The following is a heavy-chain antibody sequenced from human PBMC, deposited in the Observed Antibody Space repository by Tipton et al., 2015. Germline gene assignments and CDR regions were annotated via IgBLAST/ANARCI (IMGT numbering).Heavy chain of an antibody. CDR2: MNHSGST. CDR3: AREAYSSSGLIFDY. J-gene: IGHJ4*02. CDR1: GGSLSGYY. D-gene: IGHD6-6*01. Sequence: TLSLTCAVYGGSLSGYYWSWIRQPPGKGLEWIGEMNHSGSTNYNPSLKSRVTISVDTSKNQFSLKVNSVTAADTAVYYCAREAYSSSGLIFDYWGQGTLVTVSS. V-gene: IGHV4-34*01.